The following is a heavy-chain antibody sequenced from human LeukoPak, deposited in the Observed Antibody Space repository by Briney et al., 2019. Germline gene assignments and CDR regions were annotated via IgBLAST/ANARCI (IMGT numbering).Heavy chain of an antibody. CDR1: GFTFSSYG. CDR3: AKDRDYGDPDDAFDI. J-gene: IGHJ3*02. Sequence: GRSLRLSCAASGFTFSSYGMHWVRQAPGKGLEWVAVISYDGSNKYYADSVKGRFTISRDNSKNTLYLQMNSLRAEDTAVYYCAKDRDYGDPDDAFDIWGQGTMVTVSS. V-gene: IGHV3-30*18. CDR2: ISYDGSNK. D-gene: IGHD4-17*01.